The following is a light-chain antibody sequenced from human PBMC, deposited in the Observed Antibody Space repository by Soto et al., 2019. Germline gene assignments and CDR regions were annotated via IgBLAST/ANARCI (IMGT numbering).Light chain of an antibody. CDR2: GAS. CDR3: QQYGGSPRT. V-gene: IGKV3-20*01. J-gene: IGKJ1*01. Sequence: EILLTQSPGTLSLSPGERATLSCRASQSMNNNYLAWYQQKRGQAPRLLIYGASSRATGIPDRFSGSGSGTDLSLTISRREPEDFAVYYCQQYGGSPRTFGQGTKVEI. CDR1: QSMNNNY.